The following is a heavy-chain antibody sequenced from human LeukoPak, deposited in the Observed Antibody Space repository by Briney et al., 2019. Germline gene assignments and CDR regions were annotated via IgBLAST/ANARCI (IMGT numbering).Heavy chain of an antibody. CDR1: GFTFSSYA. V-gene: IGHV3-23*01. CDR2: ISGSGGST. D-gene: IGHD1-26*01. J-gene: IGHJ4*02. CDR3: AKRRAGSGSYYEGPSFDY. Sequence: GGSLRLSCAASGFTFSSYAMSWVRQAPGKGLEWVSAISGSGGSTYYADSVKGRFTISRDNSKNTLYLQMNSLRAEDTAVYYCAKRRAGSGSYYEGPSFDYWGQGTLVTVSS.